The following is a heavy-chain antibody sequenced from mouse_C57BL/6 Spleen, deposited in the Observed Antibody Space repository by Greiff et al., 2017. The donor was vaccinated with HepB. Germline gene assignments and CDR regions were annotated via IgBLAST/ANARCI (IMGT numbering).Heavy chain of an antibody. V-gene: IGHV5-9*01. J-gene: IGHJ2*01. CDR2: ISGGGGNT. Sequence: EVMLVESGGGLVKPGGSLKLSCAASGFTFSSYTMSWVRQTPEKRLEWVATISGGGGNTYYPDSVKGRFTISRDNAKNTLYLQMSSLRSEDTALYYCARVGLTFDYWGQGTTLTVSS. CDR3: ARVGLTFDY. CDR1: GFTFSSYT.